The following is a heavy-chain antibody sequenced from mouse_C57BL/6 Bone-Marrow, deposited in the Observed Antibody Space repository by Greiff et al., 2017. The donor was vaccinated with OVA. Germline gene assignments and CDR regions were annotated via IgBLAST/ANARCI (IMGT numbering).Heavy chain of an antibody. V-gene: IGHV1-69*01. CDR1: GYTFTSYW. CDR3: ARKEIYYDYDWFAY. D-gene: IGHD2-4*01. CDR2: IDPSDSYT. J-gene: IGHJ3*01. Sequence: VQLQQSGAELVMPGASVKLSCKASGYTFTSYWMHWVKQRPGQGLEWIGEIDPSDSYTNYNQKFKGKSTLTVDKSSSTAYMQLSSLTSEDSAVYYCARKEIYYDYDWFAYWGQGTLVTVSA.